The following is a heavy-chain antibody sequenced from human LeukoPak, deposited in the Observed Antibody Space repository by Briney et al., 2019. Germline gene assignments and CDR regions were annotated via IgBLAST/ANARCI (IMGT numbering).Heavy chain of an antibody. J-gene: IGHJ4*02. V-gene: IGHV3-48*03. CDR2: ITIGSTI. CDR1: GFTFSSYE. D-gene: IGHD5-18*01. Sequence: EGSLRLSCAASGFTFSSYEMNWVRQAPGKGLEWVSYITIGSTIYYADSVKGRFITSRDNAKNSVFLQMNSLRAEDTAVYYCARAGSYSYYTIWGQGTLVTVSS. CDR3: ARAGSYSYYTI.